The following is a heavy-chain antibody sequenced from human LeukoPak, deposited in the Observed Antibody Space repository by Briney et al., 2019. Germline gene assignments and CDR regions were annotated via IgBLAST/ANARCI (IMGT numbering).Heavy chain of an antibody. J-gene: IGHJ4*02. D-gene: IGHD2-15*01. CDR2: INPKSGGT. V-gene: IGHV1-2*02. CDR3: ARYCLGGSCYSLTSFDY. Sequence: EASVKVSCKASGYTFTDYYIHWVRQAPGQGLEWMGWINPKSGGTNLAQKFQGRVTMTRDTSISTAYMELSRLTSDDTAFYNCARYCLGGSCYSLTSFDYWGQGTLVTVSS. CDR1: GYTFTDYY.